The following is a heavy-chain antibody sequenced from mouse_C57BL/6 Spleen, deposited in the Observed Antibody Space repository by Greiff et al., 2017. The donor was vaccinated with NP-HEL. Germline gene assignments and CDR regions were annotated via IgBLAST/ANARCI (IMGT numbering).Heavy chain of an antibody. V-gene: IGHV5-6*02. CDR2: ISSGGSYT. CDR1: GFTFSSYG. D-gene: IGHD3-3*01. J-gene: IGHJ1*03. Sequence: EVMLVESGGDLVKPGGSLKLSCAASGFTFSSYGMSWVRQTPDKRLEWVATISSGGSYTYYPDSVKGRFTISRDNAKNTLYLQMSSLKSEDTAMYYCARGTAWYFDVWGTGTTVTVSS. CDR3: ARGTAWYFDV.